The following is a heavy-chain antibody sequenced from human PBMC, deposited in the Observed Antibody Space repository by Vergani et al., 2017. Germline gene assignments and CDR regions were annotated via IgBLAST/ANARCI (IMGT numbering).Heavy chain of an antibody. Sequence: VQLVESGGGVVQPGRSLRLSCAASGFTFDDYAMHWVRQAPGKGLEWVSLISGDGGSTYYADSVKGRFTISRDDSKNSLYLQMNSLRTEDTALYYCAKLDGYNYYYWGQGTLVTVSS. CDR1: GFTFDDYA. D-gene: IGHD5-24*01. CDR2: ISGDGGST. V-gene: IGHV3-43*02. J-gene: IGHJ4*02. CDR3: AKLDGYNYYY.